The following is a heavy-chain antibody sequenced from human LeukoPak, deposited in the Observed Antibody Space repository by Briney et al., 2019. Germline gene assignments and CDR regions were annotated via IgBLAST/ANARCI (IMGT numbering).Heavy chain of an antibody. D-gene: IGHD6-6*01. CDR1: GGSISSYY. J-gene: IGHJ6*03. CDR3: ARSGGSIAARSDYYYYYMDV. V-gene: IGHV4-4*09. Sequence: SETLSLTCTVSGGSISSYYWSWIRQPPGKGLEWIGYIYTSGSTNYNPSLKSRVTISVDTSKNQFSLKLSSVTAADTAVYYCARSGGSIAARSDYYYYYMDVWGKGTTVTVSS. CDR2: IYTSGST.